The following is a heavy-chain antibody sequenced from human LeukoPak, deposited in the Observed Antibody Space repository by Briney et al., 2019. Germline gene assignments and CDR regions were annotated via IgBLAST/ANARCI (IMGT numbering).Heavy chain of an antibody. D-gene: IGHD3-22*01. Sequence: GGSLRLSCAASGFTFDDYAMHWVRQAPGKGLEWVSGISWNSGSIGYADSVKGRFTISRDNAKNSLYLQMNSLRAEDTAVYYCAKDQMIVVVRGLFDYWGQGTLVTVSS. V-gene: IGHV3-9*01. J-gene: IGHJ4*02. CDR2: ISWNSGSI. CDR1: GFTFDDYA. CDR3: AKDQMIVVVRGLFDY.